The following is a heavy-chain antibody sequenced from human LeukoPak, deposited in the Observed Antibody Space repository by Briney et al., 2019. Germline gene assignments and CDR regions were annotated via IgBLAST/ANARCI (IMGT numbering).Heavy chain of an antibody. CDR2: ISSSGSAI. V-gene: IGHV3-11*04. CDR3: ARLRTYSASPYYFDF. J-gene: IGHJ4*02. CDR1: GFTFSDYY. Sequence: GGSLRLSCAPSGFTFSDYYMSWIRQAPGKGLEWVSYISSSGSAIYYADSVKGRFTISRDNAKNSLYLQMNSLRAEDAAVYYCARLRTYSASPYYFDFWGQGTLVTASS. D-gene: IGHD1-26*01.